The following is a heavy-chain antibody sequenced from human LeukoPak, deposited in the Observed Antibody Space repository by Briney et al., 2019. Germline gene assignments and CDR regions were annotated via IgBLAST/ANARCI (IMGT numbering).Heavy chain of an antibody. D-gene: IGHD6-6*01. CDR1: GFTFSSYG. J-gene: IGHJ4*02. Sequence: GGSLRLSCAASGFTFSSYGMHWVRQAPGKGLEWVTFIRYDGNNKYYADSVKGRFTISRDNSKNTLYLQMNSLRAEDTAVYYCAKNYSSSRRGGFDYWGQGTLVTVSS. V-gene: IGHV3-30*02. CDR3: AKNYSSSRRGGFDY. CDR2: IRYDGNNK.